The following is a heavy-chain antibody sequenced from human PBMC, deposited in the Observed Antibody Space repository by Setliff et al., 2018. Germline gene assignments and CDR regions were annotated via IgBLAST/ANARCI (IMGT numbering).Heavy chain of an antibody. CDR3: AGDPPGPHLVYTH. CDR1: GFTFSSYT. Sequence: PGESLKISCAASGFTFSSYTMNWVRQAPGQGLEWVSAISGSGGSTDYADSVKGRFTISRDNSKNTLYLQMNGLRAEDTAIYYCAGDPPGPHLVYTHWGQGALVTVSS. D-gene: IGHD3-16*01. V-gene: IGHV3-23*01. CDR2: ISGSGGST. J-gene: IGHJ4*02.